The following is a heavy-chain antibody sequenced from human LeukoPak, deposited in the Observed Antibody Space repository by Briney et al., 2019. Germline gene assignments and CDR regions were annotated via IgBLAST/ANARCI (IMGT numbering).Heavy chain of an antibody. J-gene: IGHJ5*02. Sequence: ASVKVSCKASGGTFNSYAISWVRQAPGQGLEWMGGIIPIFGTANYAQKVQGRVTITTDESTTTAYMELSSLRSEDTAVYYCARARSPSSGYLLRDHNWFDPWGQGTLVTVSS. V-gene: IGHV1-69*05. CDR3: ARARSPSSGYLLRDHNWFDP. CDR2: IIPIFGTA. D-gene: IGHD3-22*01. CDR1: GGTFNSYA.